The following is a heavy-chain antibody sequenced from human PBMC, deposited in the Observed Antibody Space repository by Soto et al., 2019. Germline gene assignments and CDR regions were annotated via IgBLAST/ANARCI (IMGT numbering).Heavy chain of an antibody. CDR1: VYSFAGYW. D-gene: IGHD3-22*01. V-gene: IGHV5-10-1*01. CDR2: IDPSDSQT. Sequence: GESLKISCKGSVYSFAGYWITWVRQKPGKGLEWMGRIDPSDSQTYYSPSFRGHVTISVTKSITTVFLQWSSLRASDTAMYYCARQIYDSDTGPNFQYYFDSWGQGTPVTVS. CDR3: ARQIYDSDTGPNFQYYFDS. J-gene: IGHJ4*02.